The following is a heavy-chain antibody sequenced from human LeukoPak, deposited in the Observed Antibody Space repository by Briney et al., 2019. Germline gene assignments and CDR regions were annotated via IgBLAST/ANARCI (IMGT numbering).Heavy chain of an antibody. CDR3: AKLLGGGDCYYCEAY. CDR2: ISYDGSNK. J-gene: IGHJ4*02. CDR1: GFTFSSYG. Sequence: PGGSLRLPCAASGFTFSSYGMHWVRQAPGKGLEWVAVISYDGSNKYYADSVKGRFTISRDNSKNTLYLQMNSLRTEDTAVYYCAKLLGGGDCYYCEAYWGQGTLVTVSS. D-gene: IGHD2-21*02. V-gene: IGHV3-30*18.